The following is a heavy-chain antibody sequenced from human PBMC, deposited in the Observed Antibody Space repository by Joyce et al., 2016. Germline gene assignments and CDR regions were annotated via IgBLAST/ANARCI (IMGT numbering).Heavy chain of an antibody. J-gene: IGHJ3*02. V-gene: IGHV4-34*01. Sequence: VQLQQWGAGLLKSSETLSLTCAVYGGSFSGYYWNWIRQAPGKGLEWIGEINHSGNTIYNPSLKSRVTISRNTSKNQFSLRLSSVTAADTAVYFCARGIDYGGYSESGRTFDIWGQGTMVTVSS. CDR1: GGSFSGYY. D-gene: IGHD4-23*01. CDR3: ARGIDYGGYSESGRTFDI. CDR2: INHSGNT.